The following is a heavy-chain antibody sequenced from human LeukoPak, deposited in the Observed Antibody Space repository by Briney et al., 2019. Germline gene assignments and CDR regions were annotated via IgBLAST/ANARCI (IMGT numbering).Heavy chain of an antibody. CDR3: ARHVACGPFWFDP. CDR1: GGSISSYY. V-gene: IGHV4-4*09. J-gene: IGHJ5*02. Sequence: SETLSLTCTVSGGSISSYYWSWIRQPPGKGLEWIGYIYTSGSTNYNPSLKSRVTISVDTSKNQFSLKLSSVTAADTAVYYCARHVACGPFWFDPWGQGTLVTVSS. CDR2: IYTSGST. D-gene: IGHD3-10*02.